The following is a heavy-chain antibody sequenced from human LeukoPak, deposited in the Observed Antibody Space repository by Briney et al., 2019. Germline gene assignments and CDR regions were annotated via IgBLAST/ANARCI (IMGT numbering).Heavy chain of an antibody. Sequence: SETLSLTCTVPGGSISSHYWSWLRQPPGKGLEWIGYIYYSGSTNYNPSLKSRVTISVDTSKNQFSLKLSSVTAADTAVYYCARSMTIAADWFDPWGQGTLVTVSS. CDR2: IYYSGST. D-gene: IGHD6-13*01. CDR3: ARSMTIAADWFDP. CDR1: GGSISSHY. J-gene: IGHJ5*02. V-gene: IGHV4-59*11.